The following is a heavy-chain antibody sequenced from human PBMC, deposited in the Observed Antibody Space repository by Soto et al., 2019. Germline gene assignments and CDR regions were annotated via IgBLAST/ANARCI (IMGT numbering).Heavy chain of an antibody. V-gene: IGHV4-59*02. CDR2: VYYIGST. Sequence: SETLSLPCTATGDSVNSSYWSWTWQPPGKGLECMGYVYYIGSTNSNPSLKSRVTISVVTSNNSISLSRKSRTVADRAGFSCARAETSGSHYFDYWGKGSLDTGS. D-gene: IGHD2-15*01. J-gene: IGHJ4*02. CDR1: GDSVNSSY. CDR3: ARAETSGSHYFDY.